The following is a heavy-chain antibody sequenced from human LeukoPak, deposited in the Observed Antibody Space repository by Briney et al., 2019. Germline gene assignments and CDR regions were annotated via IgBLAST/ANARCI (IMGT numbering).Heavy chain of an antibody. J-gene: IGHJ4*02. CDR2: IYSGGST. CDR1: GFTVSSNY. Sequence: GGSLRLSCAASGFTVSSNYMSWVRQAPGKGLEWVSVIYSGGSTYYADSVKGRFTISRLNSKNTLYLQMNSLRAEDTAVYYCARVVGATRSGIDYWGQGTLVTVSS. D-gene: IGHD1-26*01. V-gene: IGHV3-53*04. CDR3: ARVVGATRSGIDY.